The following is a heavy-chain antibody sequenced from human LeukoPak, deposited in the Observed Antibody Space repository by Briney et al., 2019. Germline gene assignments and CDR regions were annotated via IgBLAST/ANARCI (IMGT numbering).Heavy chain of an antibody. CDR2: IYYSGST. D-gene: IGHD1-20*01. Sequence: SETLSLTCTVSGGSISSSSYYWGWIRQPPGKGLEWIGSIYYSGSTYYNPSLKSRVTISVDTSKNQFSLKLSSVTAADTAVYYCARWYNWKARGLYNWFDPWGQGTLVTVSS. V-gene: IGHV4-39*01. CDR1: GGSISSSSYY. CDR3: ARWYNWKARGLYNWFDP. J-gene: IGHJ5*02.